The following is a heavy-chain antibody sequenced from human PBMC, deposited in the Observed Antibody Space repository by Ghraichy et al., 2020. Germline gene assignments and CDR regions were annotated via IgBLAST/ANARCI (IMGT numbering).Heavy chain of an antibody. J-gene: IGHJ3*02. D-gene: IGHD3-3*01. Sequence: GESLNISCAASGFTFSSYSMNWVRQAPGKGLEWVSSISSSSSYIYYADSVKGRFTISRDNAKNSLYLQMNSLRAEDTAVYYCARDSTYYDFWSGYHAFDIWGQGTMVTVSS. V-gene: IGHV3-21*01. CDR2: ISSSSSYI. CDR1: GFTFSSYS. CDR3: ARDSTYYDFWSGYHAFDI.